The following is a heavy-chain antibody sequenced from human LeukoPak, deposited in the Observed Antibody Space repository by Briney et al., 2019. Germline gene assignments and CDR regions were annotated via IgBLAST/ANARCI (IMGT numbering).Heavy chain of an antibody. CDR2: ISYDGGDK. V-gene: IGHV3-30*02. J-gene: IGHJ4*02. D-gene: IGHD6-19*01. CDR1: GFTFSRSG. CDR3: AREHEITVTVTRGSAFDY. Sequence: PGGSLRLSCAASGFTFSRSGMHWVRQAPGKGLEWVAFISYDGGDKCHADSVKGRFTISRDNSKNTLYLQMNSLRAEDTDVYYCAREHEITVTVTRGSAFDYWGQGTLVTISS.